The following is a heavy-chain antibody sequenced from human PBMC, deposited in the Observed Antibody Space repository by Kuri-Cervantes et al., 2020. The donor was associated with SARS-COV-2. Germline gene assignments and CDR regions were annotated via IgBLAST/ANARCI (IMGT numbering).Heavy chain of an antibody. Sequence: GESLKISCAASGFTFSSYSMNWVRQAPGKGLEWVSSISSSSSYIYYADSVKGRFTISRDNAKNSLYLQMNSLKTEDTAVYYCARDVGDYRGTFDSWGQGTLVTVSS. J-gene: IGHJ4*02. CDR3: ARDVGDYRGTFDS. V-gene: IGHV3-21*01. CDR1: GFTFSSYS. D-gene: IGHD4-23*01. CDR2: ISSSSSYI.